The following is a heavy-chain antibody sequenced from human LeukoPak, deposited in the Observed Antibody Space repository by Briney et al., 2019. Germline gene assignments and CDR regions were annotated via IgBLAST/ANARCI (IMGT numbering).Heavy chain of an antibody. Sequence: SETLSLTCTVSGGSISSYYWSWIRQPPGKGLEWIGYIYYSGSTNYNPSLKSRVTISVDTSKNQFSLKLTSVTAADTAVYYCARGLTYYFDSSGNYVTDAFDIWGQGTMVTVSS. V-gene: IGHV4-59*01. CDR3: ARGLTYYFDSSGNYVTDAFDI. D-gene: IGHD3-22*01. J-gene: IGHJ3*02. CDR2: IYYSGST. CDR1: GGSISSYY.